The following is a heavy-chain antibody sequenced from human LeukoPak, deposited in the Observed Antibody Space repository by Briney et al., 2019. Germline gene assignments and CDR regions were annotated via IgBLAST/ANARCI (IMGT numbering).Heavy chain of an antibody. CDR1: GFTFGSCW. V-gene: IGHV3-7*01. J-gene: IGHJ4*02. D-gene: IGHD4-17*01. CDR3: ARDFDGPRASDY. Sequence: GGSLRLSCAASGFTFGSCWMNWVRQTPGKGLEWVANINQDGSQKFYVDSVKGRFTISRDNVRNTLYLQMNSLRAEDSAVYYCARDFDGPRASDYWGQGISVTVSS. CDR2: INQDGSQK.